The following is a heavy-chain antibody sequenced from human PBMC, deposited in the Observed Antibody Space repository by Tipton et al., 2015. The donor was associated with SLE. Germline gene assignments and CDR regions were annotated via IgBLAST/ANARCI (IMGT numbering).Heavy chain of an antibody. CDR2: IYYSGST. CDR1: GGSISSYY. Sequence: TLSLTCTVSGGSISSYYWSWIRQPPGKGLEWIGYIYYSGSTNYNPSLKSRVTISVDTSKNQFSLRLSSVTAADTAVYYCARDSYYDILTGSANFQHWGQGTLVTVSS. CDR3: ARDSYYDILTGSANFQH. V-gene: IGHV4-59*01. D-gene: IGHD3-9*01. J-gene: IGHJ1*01.